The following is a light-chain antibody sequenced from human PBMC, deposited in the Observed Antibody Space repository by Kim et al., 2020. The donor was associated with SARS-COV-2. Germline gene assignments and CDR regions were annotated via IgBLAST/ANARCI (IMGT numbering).Light chain of an antibody. J-gene: IGLJ3*02. Sequence: GHSIAYSYPGTCIDVGAYNFVSLYQQHPGNAPKLMIYDVSDRPSGVSNRFSGSESGNTASLPISGLQAEDEADYFCSSYTTSSTWVFGGGTQLTVL. CDR2: DVS. CDR1: CIDVGAYNF. CDR3: SSYTTSSTWV. V-gene: IGLV2-14*03.